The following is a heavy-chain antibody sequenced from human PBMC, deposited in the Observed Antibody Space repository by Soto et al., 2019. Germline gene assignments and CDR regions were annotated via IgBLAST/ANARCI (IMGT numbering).Heavy chain of an antibody. CDR1: GGSSRNHD. J-gene: IGHJ4*01. CDR3: AATPRY. D-gene: IGHD1-26*01. CDR2: INNSGST. V-gene: IGHV4-59*11. Sequence: SETLSLTCSVAGGSSRNHDCSWIRQPPGKGLEWIWYINNSGSTNYKPSLKSRVTISVDTSNNQISLKVTSVTAADTAVYYCAATPRYWGHGTRVTVSS.